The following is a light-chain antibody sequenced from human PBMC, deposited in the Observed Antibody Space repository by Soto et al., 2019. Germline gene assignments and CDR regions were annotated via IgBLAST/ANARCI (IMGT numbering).Light chain of an antibody. V-gene: IGKV1-5*03. Sequence: DIQMTQSPSSLSASIGDRVTMTCRASQSISSWLAWYQQKPGKSPKLLIYKASSLESGVPSRFSGSGSGTEFTLTISSLQPDDFATYYCQQSHSTPPTFGQGTKVDIK. CDR3: QQSHSTPPT. CDR1: QSISSW. CDR2: KAS. J-gene: IGKJ1*01.